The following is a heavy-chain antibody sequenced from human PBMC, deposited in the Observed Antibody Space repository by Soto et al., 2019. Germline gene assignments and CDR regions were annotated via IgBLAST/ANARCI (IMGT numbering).Heavy chain of an antibody. CDR1: GYTFTSHG. V-gene: IGHV1-18*04. D-gene: IGHD4-17*01. CDR2: ISAYNGNT. CDR3: ARGTVTTGYYHYYMDV. Sequence: QVQLVQSGAEVKKPGASVKVSCKPSGYTFTSHGISWVRQAPGQGLEWMGWISAYNGNTNYAQKFQGRFTMTTDTSMSTAYMELRSLRSDDTAVYYCARGTVTTGYYHYYMDVWGEGTTVTVSS. J-gene: IGHJ6*03.